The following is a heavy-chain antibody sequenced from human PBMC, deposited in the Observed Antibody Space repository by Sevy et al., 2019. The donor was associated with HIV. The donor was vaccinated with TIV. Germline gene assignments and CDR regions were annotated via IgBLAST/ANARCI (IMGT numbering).Heavy chain of an antibody. CDR3: XSSFADCSSTSCLMSTNYYYYGMDV. J-gene: IGHJ6*02. Sequence: ASVKVSCKASGYTFTSYGISWVRQAPGQGLEWMGWISAYNGNTNYAQKLQGRVTMTTDTSTSTAYMELRSLRSDDTXXXXXXSSFADCSSTSCLMSTNYYYYGMDVWGQGTTVTVSS. D-gene: IGHD2-2*01. V-gene: IGHV1-18*01. CDR2: ISAYNGNT. CDR1: GYTFTSYG.